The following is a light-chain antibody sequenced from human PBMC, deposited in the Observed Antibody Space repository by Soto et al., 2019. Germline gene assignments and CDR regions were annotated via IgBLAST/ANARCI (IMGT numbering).Light chain of an antibody. CDR1: RSDIGDSNF. Sequence: ALTQPASVSGSPGQSVTISCTGPRSDIGDSNFISWYQHSPGKAPRLLIYEVNNRPSGVSKRFSGSKAGNTASLTISGLLDDDEADYFCASFRSGTILVFGSGTKSPS. CDR3: ASFRSGTILV. V-gene: IGLV2-14*01. J-gene: IGLJ1*01. CDR2: EVN.